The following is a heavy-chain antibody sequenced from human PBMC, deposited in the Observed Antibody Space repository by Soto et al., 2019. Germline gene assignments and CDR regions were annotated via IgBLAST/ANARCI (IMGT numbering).Heavy chain of an antibody. CDR1: GYTFTSYG. D-gene: IGHD3-3*01. CDR3: ARRITIFGVEAFDY. J-gene: IGHJ4*02. CDR2: ISAYNGNT. V-gene: IGHV1-18*01. Sequence: ASVKVSCKASGYTFTSYGISWVRQAPGQGLEWMGWISAYNGNTNYAQKFQGRVTMTRNTSISTAYMELSSLRSEDTAVYYCARRITIFGVEAFDYWGQGTLVTVSS.